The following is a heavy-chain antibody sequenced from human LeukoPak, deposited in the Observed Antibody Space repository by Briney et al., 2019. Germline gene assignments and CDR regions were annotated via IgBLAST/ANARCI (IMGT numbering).Heavy chain of an antibody. D-gene: IGHD3-3*01. V-gene: IGHV4-30-2*01. CDR3: ARVSLSDFWSGYFDY. J-gene: IGHJ4*02. CDR1: GGSISSGGYY. Sequence: SETLSLTCTVSGGSISSGGYYWSWIRQPPGKGLEWIGYIYHSGSTYYNPYLKSRVTISVDRSKNQFSLKLSSVTAADTAVYYCARVSLSDFWSGYFDYWGQGTLVTVSS. CDR2: IYHSGST.